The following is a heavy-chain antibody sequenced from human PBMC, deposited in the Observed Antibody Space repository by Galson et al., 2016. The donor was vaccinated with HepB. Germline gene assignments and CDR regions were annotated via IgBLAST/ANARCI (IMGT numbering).Heavy chain of an antibody. CDR3: ARGSTWNYFPFVY. CDR1: GVSITTYF. Sequence: SETLSLTCTVSGVSITTYFWSSIRQSPGKGLEWIGYIHYSGSTNYKSSLKSRVTISVDTSKNQFSLRLSSVTAADTAIYYCARGSTWNYFPFVYWGQGILVTVSS. J-gene: IGHJ4*02. V-gene: IGHV4-59*01. D-gene: IGHD1-7*01. CDR2: IHYSGST.